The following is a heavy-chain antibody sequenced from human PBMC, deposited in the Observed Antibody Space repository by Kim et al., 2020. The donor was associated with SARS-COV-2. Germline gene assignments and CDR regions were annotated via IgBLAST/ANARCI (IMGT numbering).Heavy chain of an antibody. CDR2: IYYTANT. J-gene: IGHJ3*02. V-gene: IGHV4-31*03. Sequence: SETLSLTCTVSGGSISSGYYWSWIRQHPGEGLEWIGYIYYTANTYYNPSLKSRVSISLDTSKNQFSLKVTSVTAADTAVYYCARDRLFLGGDRVNAFDIWGQGTMVTVSS. D-gene: IGHD2-21*02. CDR3: ARDRLFLGGDRVNAFDI. CDR1: GGSISSGYY.